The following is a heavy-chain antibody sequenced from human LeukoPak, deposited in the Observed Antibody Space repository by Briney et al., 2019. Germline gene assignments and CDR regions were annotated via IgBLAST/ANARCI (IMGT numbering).Heavy chain of an antibody. CDR2: ISGSGGAT. V-gene: IGHV3-23*01. CDR3: ARGGVDYYGSGTYYLMYYFDY. CDR1: GFTFSSYS. Sequence: GWSLRLSCAASGFTFSSYSMNWVRQAPGKGLEWVSGISGSGGATYYADSVKGRLTISRDGPHNTLYVQMNSLRADDTAVYFCARGGVDYYGSGTYYLMYYFDYWGQGALVTVSS. J-gene: IGHJ4*02. D-gene: IGHD3-10*01.